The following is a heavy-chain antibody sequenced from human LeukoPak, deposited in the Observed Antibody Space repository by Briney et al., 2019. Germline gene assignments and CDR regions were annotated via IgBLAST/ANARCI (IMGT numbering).Heavy chain of an antibody. V-gene: IGHV3-23*01. CDR3: AKQTYYDFWSGYTDY. CDR2: ISGSGGST. Sequence: GGSLRLSCAASGFTFSSYAMSWVRQAPGKGLEWVSAISGSGGSTYYADSVKGRFTIFRDNSKNTLYLQMNSLRAEDTAVYYCAKQTYYDFWSGYTDYWGQGTLVTVSS. CDR1: GFTFSSYA. J-gene: IGHJ4*02. D-gene: IGHD3-3*01.